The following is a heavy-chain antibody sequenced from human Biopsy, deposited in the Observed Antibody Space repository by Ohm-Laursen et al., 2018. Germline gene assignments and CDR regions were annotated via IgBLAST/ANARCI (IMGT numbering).Heavy chain of an antibody. CDR1: GGTFSNYA. J-gene: IGHJ4*02. V-gene: IGHV1-69*10. Sequence: GASVKVSCNASGGTFSNYAISWVRQAPGEGLEWMGGIIAVSGLVNYAPKFQGRVSITADKSTTTAYMELSNLKSEDTAVYYCATPFQYYDSWGGYPPFDHWGQGTLVTVSS. CDR3: ATPFQYYDSWGGYPPFDH. D-gene: IGHD3-3*01. CDR2: IIAVSGLV.